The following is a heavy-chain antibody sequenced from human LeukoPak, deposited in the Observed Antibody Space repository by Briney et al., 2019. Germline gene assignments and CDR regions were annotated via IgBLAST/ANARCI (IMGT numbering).Heavy chain of an antibody. V-gene: IGHV4-38-2*01. CDR2: IYHGGTT. D-gene: IGHD1-26*01. Sequence: SETLSLTCVVSEFSISRGFHWGWIRQPPGKGLEWIGRIYHGGTTFNNPTLKSRVTISVATSKNQFSLNVNSVTAADTAVYYCARAGYTISYYSLDYWGQGSLVTVSS. CDR3: ARAGYTISYYSLDY. CDR1: EFSISRGFH. J-gene: IGHJ4*02.